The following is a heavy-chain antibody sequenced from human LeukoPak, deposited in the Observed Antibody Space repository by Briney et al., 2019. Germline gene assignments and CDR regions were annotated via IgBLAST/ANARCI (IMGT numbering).Heavy chain of an antibody. CDR3: ARINRNYYYYYMDV. CDR2: IYTSGST. J-gene: IGHJ6*03. CDR1: GGSISSGSYY. V-gene: IGHV4-61*02. Sequence: SQTLSLTCTVSGGSISSGSYYWSWIRQPAGKGLEWIGRIYTSGSTNYNPSLKSRVTISVDTSKNQFSLKLSSVTAADTAVYYCARINRNYYYYYMDVWAKGPRSPSP.